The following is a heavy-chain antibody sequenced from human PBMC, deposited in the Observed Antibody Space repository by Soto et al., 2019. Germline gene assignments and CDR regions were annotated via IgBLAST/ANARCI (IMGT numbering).Heavy chain of an antibody. J-gene: IGHJ3*02. V-gene: IGHV4-34*01. CDR3: ARVTRFPDAFDI. CDR2: INHNRDS. Sequence: QVHLQQWGAGLLKPSETLSLTCGVYGGSFGTSYWAWIRQSPEKGLEWIGEINHNRDSNYNPSLKRRVTIPLDMAENQFSLKLTPAAAAGTAVYYCARVTRFPDAFDIWGQGTPVIVSS. CDR1: GGSFGTSY.